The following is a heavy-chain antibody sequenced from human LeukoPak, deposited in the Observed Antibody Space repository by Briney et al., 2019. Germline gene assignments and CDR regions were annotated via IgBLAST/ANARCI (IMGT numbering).Heavy chain of an antibody. CDR1: GNTLTELS. J-gene: IGHJ4*02. CDR2: FAPEDGEA. V-gene: IGHV1-24*01. Sequence: ASVKVSCKVFGNTLTELSMHWVRQAPGKGLESMGGFAPEDGEASYAQQFQGRLTMTEDTSTDTAYMELSSLTSEDKAVYYCTTGRRYQLYDYWGQGTLVTVSS. CDR3: TTGRRYQLYDY. D-gene: IGHD1-1*01.